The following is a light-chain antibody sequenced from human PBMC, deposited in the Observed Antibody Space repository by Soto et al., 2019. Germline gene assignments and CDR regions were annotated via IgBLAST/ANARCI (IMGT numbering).Light chain of an antibody. J-gene: IGLJ3*02. Sequence: QSVLAQPPSASGTPGQRVTISCSGSSSNIGSNTVNWHQQLPGTAPKLLIYSNHQRPSGVPDRFSGSKSGTSASLAISGLQSEDEADYYCSAWDDSLSGWVFGGGTKLTVL. V-gene: IGLV1-44*01. CDR3: SAWDDSLSGWV. CDR1: SSNIGSNT. CDR2: SNH.